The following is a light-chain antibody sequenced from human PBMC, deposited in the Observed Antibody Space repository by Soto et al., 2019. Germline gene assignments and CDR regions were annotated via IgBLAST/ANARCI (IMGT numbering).Light chain of an antibody. V-gene: IGKV1-27*01. CDR2: AAS. CDR1: QDISWQ. J-gene: IGKJ3*01. Sequence: DFQMTQSPSSLSASVGDRVTITCWASQDISWQLAWYQQKPGKVPKLLIYAASTLQSGVPSRFSGSGSGTDFTLTISSLQPEDVATYYCQRHGFIFGPGTRVNIK. CDR3: QRHGFI.